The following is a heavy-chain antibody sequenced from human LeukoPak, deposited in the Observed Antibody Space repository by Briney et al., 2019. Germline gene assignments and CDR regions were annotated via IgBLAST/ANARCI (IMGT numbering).Heavy chain of an antibody. CDR1: GGSISSYY. V-gene: IGHV4-59*01. D-gene: IGHD6-19*01. CDR3: ARDRPGTAVAGYAFDI. Sequence: PSETLSLTCTVSGGSISSYYWSWIRQPPGKGLEWIGYIYNRGSTNYNPSLKSRVTISVDTSKNQFSLKLRSVTAADTAVYYCARDRPGTAVAGYAFDIWGQGTMVTVSS. CDR2: IYNRGST. J-gene: IGHJ3*02.